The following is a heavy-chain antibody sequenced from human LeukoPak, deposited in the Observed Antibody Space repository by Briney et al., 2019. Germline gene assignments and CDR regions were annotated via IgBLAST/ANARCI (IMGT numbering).Heavy chain of an antibody. CDR3: ARESVPI. Sequence: GGSLRLSCAASGFIFSRYAMNWVRQAPGKGLEWVSSISGDGGSIYYANSVKGRFTISRDNSKNTLYLQMNSLRAEDTAVYYCARESVPIWGQGTMVTVSS. V-gene: IGHV3-23*01. J-gene: IGHJ3*02. D-gene: IGHD3-10*02. CDR2: ISGDGGSI. CDR1: GFIFSRYA.